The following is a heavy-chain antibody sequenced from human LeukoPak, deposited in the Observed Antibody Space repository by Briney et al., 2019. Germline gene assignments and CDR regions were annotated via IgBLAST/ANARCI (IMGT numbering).Heavy chain of an antibody. V-gene: IGHV4-61*02. D-gene: IGHD3-22*01. CDR3: ARRHYYDSSGYFDY. Sequence: SETLSLTCTVSGGSISSGSYYWRWIRQPAGKGLEWIGRIYTSGSTNYNPSLKSRVTISVDTSKNQFSLKLSSVTAADTAVYYCARRHYYDSSGYFDYWGQGTLVTVSS. J-gene: IGHJ4*02. CDR2: IYTSGST. CDR1: GGSISSGSYY.